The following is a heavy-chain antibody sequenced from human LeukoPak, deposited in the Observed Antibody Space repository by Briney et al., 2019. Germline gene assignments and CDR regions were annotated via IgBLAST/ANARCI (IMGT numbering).Heavy chain of an antibody. V-gene: IGHV3-43D*03. D-gene: IGHD6-19*01. CDR1: GFTFSSYA. CDR2: ISWDGGST. J-gene: IGHJ4*02. Sequence: GGSLRLSCAASGFTFSSYAMSWVRQAPGKGLEWVSLISWDGGSTYYADSVKGRFTISRDNSKNSLYLQMNSLRAEDTALYYCAKSLRIAVAGMIDYWGQGTLVTVSS. CDR3: AKSLRIAVAGMIDY.